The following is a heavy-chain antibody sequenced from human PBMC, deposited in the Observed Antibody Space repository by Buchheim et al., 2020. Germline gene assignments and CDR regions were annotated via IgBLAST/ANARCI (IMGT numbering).Heavy chain of an antibody. D-gene: IGHD3-10*01. CDR2: ISYDGSNK. CDR1: GFTFSSYG. J-gene: IGHJ4*02. Sequence: QVQLVESGGGVVQPGRSLRLSCAASGFTFSSYGMHWVRQAPGKGLEWVAVISYDGSNKYYADSVKGRFTISRDNSKNTLYLQMNSLRAEDTAVYYCAKDMGVLILLWFGEFIDYWGQGTL. V-gene: IGHV3-30*18. CDR3: AKDMGVLILLWFGEFIDY.